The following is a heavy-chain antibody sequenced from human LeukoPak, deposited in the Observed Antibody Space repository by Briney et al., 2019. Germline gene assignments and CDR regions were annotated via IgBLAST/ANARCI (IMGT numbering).Heavy chain of an antibody. V-gene: IGHV4-59*08. J-gene: IGHJ4*02. Sequence: SETLSLTCTLSGGSISSYYWSWIRQPPGKGLEWIGYIYYSGSTNYNPSLKSRVTISVDTSKNQFSLKLSSVTAADTAVYYCARRGPYDILTGINYFDYWGQGTLVTVSS. CDR2: IYYSGST. CDR1: GGSISSYY. CDR3: ARRGPYDILTGINYFDY. D-gene: IGHD3-9*01.